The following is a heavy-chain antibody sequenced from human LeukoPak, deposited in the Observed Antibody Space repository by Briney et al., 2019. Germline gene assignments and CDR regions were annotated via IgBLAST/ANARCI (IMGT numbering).Heavy chain of an antibody. Sequence: GGSLRLSCAASGFTFSSYGMHWVRQAPGKGLEWVAFIRYDGSNKYYADSVEGRFTISRDNSKNTLYLQMNSLRAEDTAVYYCAKGRFSSWYIGFDYWGQGTLVTVSS. D-gene: IGHD6-13*01. V-gene: IGHV3-30*02. CDR2: IRYDGSNK. CDR3: AKGRFSSWYIGFDY. CDR1: GFTFSSYG. J-gene: IGHJ4*02.